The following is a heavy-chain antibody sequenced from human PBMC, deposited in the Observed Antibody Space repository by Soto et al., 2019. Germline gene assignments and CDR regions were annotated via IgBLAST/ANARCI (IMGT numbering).Heavy chain of an antibody. CDR2: IYWDDDK. Sequence: QITLKESGPTLVKPTQTLTLTCTFSGFSLSTSGVGVGWIRQPPGKALEWLALIYWDDDKRYSPSLKSRLTITTDTSKTAVVLTMTNMDPVDTATYYCAHRPSYCSGGSCYSGFDYWGQGTLVTVSS. CDR1: GFSLSTSGVG. CDR3: AHRPSYCSGGSCYSGFDY. V-gene: IGHV2-5*02. D-gene: IGHD2-15*01. J-gene: IGHJ4*02.